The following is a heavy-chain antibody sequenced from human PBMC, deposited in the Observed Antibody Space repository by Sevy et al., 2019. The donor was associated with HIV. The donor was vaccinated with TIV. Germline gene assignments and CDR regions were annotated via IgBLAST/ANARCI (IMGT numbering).Heavy chain of an antibody. Sequence: SETLSLTCAVYGGSFSGYYWSWIRQPPGKGLEWIGEINHSGSTNYNPSLKSRVTISVDTSKNQFSLKLISVTAADTAVYYCARGGKTGITGSLRYYYYYMDVWGKGTTVTVSS. CDR3: ARGGKTGITGSLRYYYYYMDV. CDR2: INHSGST. CDR1: GGSFSGYY. V-gene: IGHV4-34*01. D-gene: IGHD1-1*01. J-gene: IGHJ6*03.